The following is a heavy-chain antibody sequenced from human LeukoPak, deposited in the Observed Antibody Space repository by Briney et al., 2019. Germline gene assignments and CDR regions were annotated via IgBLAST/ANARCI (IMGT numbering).Heavy chain of an antibody. J-gene: IGHJ6*02. CDR1: GFTFSSYW. CDR3: ARDLNRYSSGWYSYYYYGMDV. V-gene: IGHV3-7*01. CDR2: IKQDGSEK. D-gene: IGHD6-19*01. Sequence: GGSLRLSCAASGFTFSSYWKSWVRQAPGKGLEWVANIKQDGSEKYYVDSVKGRFTISRDNAKNSLYLQMNSLRAEDTAVYYCARDLNRYSSGWYSYYYYGMDVWGQGTTVTVSS.